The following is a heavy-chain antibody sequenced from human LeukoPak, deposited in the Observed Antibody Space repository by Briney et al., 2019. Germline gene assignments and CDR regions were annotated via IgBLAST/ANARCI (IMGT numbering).Heavy chain of an antibody. CDR3: AHYAYGSGSYYPSY. J-gene: IGHJ4*02. CDR1: GFLLSTSGVG. V-gene: IGHV2-5*01. Sequence: SGPTLVNPTQPLTLTCIFSGFLLSTSGVGVGWIRQPSGKALEWLALIYWNADKRYSPSLKSRLRIPKGTSKNQAVLTMTNMDPVDTATYYCAHYAYGSGSYYPSYWGQGTLVTVSS. D-gene: IGHD3-10*01. CDR2: IYWNADK.